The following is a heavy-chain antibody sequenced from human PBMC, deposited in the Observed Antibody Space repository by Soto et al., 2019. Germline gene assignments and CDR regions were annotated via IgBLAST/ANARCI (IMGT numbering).Heavy chain of an antibody. Sequence: SDTLPITGTVWGGSMSSYYWTWIRQPAGKGLEWIGRVYSSGGTHYNPSLKSRVTISLDTSKNQFSLRLLSVTDADTAVYFCARGQRFSDWFDPWGQGTLVTVSS. V-gene: IGHV4-4*07. CDR1: GGSMSSYY. CDR3: ARGQRFSDWFDP. CDR2: VYSSGGT. D-gene: IGHD3-3*01. J-gene: IGHJ5*02.